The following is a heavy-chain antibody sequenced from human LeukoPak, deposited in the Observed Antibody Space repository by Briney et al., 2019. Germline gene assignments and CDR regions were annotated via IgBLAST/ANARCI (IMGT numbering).Heavy chain of an antibody. CDR3: ARAAIVANYYFDY. CDR1: GDTFSSYA. Sequence: SVKVSCKASGDTFSSYAFSWVRQAPGQGLEWMGRIIPILGIANYAQKFQGRVTITADKSTSTAYMELGSLRSEDTAVYYCARAAIVANYYFDYWGQGTLVTVSS. J-gene: IGHJ4*02. V-gene: IGHV1-69*04. CDR2: IIPILGIA. D-gene: IGHD5-12*01.